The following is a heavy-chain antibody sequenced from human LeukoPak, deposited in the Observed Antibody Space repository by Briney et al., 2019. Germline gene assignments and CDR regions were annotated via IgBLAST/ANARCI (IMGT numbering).Heavy chain of an antibody. CDR1: GASVSSGGNY. V-gene: IGHV4-61*08. CDR2: FYYSGTT. CDR3: SRDTRNTWFYY. Sequence: SETLSLTCTVSGASVSSGGNYWSWIRQSPGKGLEWIGSFYYSGTTDYNPSLKGRVTMSIDRSKNQFSLNLNSVTAADTAVYYCSRDTRNTWFYYWGQGTLVTVSS. J-gene: IGHJ4*02. D-gene: IGHD1/OR15-1a*01.